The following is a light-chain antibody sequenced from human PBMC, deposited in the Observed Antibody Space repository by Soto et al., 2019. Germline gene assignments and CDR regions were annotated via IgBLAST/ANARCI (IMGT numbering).Light chain of an antibody. J-gene: IGKJ1*01. Sequence: EIVLTQSPATLSLSPGERATLSCRASQSVSSYLAWYQQKPGQAPRLLIYDASNRATGIPARFSGSGSGTDFTLTISSLQPEHFATYYCQQSYSTPWTFGQGTKVDIK. CDR3: QQSYSTPWT. V-gene: IGKV3-11*01. CDR2: DAS. CDR1: QSVSSY.